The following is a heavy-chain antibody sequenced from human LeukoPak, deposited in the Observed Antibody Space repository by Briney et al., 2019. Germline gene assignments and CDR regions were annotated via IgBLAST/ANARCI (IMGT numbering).Heavy chain of an antibody. Sequence: SETLSLTCTVSSGSISSYYWSWIRQPPGKGLEWIGYIYYSGSTNYNPSLKSRVTISVDTSKNQVSLKLSSVTAADTAVYYCARENTAFDYWGQGTLVTVSS. D-gene: IGHD2-2*02. CDR3: ARENTAFDY. V-gene: IGHV4-59*01. CDR2: IYYSGST. J-gene: IGHJ4*02. CDR1: SGSISSYY.